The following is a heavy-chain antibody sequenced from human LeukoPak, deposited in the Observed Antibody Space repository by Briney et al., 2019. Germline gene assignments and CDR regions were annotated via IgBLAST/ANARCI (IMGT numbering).Heavy chain of an antibody. D-gene: IGHD3-3*01. CDR2: IIPIFGTA. CDR3: ARGEQFLEWLFGY. Sequence: GASVKVSCKASGYTFTSYGISWVRQAPGQGLEWMGGIIPIFGTANYAQKFQGRVTITADESTSTDYMELSSLRSEDTAVYYCARGEQFLEWLFGYWGQGTLVTVSS. V-gene: IGHV1-69*13. J-gene: IGHJ4*02. CDR1: GYTFTSYG.